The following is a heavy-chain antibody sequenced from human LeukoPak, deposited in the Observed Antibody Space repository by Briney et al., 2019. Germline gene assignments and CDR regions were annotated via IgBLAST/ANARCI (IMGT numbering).Heavy chain of an antibody. D-gene: IGHD2-2*03. CDR3: ARDRGMDIVVVPAAISFDY. V-gene: IGHV3-7*01. CDR1: GFTFSSYW. CDR2: IKQDGSEK. Sequence: GGSLRLSCAASGFTFSSYWMSWVRQAPGKGLEWVANIKQDGSEKYYVDSVKGRFTISRDNAKNSLYLQMNSLRAEDTAVYYCARDRGMDIVVVPAAISFDYWGQGTLVTASS. J-gene: IGHJ4*02.